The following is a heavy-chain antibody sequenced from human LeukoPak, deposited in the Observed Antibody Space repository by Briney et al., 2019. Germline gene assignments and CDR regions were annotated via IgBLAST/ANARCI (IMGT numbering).Heavy chain of an antibody. CDR2: INRDGTGT. J-gene: IGHJ3*02. V-gene: IGHV3-74*01. D-gene: IGHD1-26*01. Sequence: PGGSLTLSCAPSGFTFSKYAMSWVRQVPEKGLELVSRINRDGTGTSYADSVKGRFTISRDNAKNKLSLQMYSLRAEDTAVYYCIRELEYRGSPDDAFDIWGQGTMVTVSS. CDR3: IRELEYRGSPDDAFDI. CDR1: GFTFSKYA.